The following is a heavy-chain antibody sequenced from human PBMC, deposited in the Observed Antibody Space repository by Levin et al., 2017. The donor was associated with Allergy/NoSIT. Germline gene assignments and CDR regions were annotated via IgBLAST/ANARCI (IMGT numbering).Heavy chain of an antibody. CDR2: ISWNSGSI. D-gene: IGHD1-1*01. V-gene: IGHV3-9*01. CDR3: AKDYTEDTWNDVSLDY. CDR1: GFTFDDYA. Sequence: AGGSLRLSCAAAGFTFDDYAMHWVRQAPGKGLEWVSGISWNSGSIGYADSVKGRFTISRDNAQNSLYLQMNSLGADDAALYYCAKDYTEDTWNDVSLDYWGQGTLVTVSS. J-gene: IGHJ4*02.